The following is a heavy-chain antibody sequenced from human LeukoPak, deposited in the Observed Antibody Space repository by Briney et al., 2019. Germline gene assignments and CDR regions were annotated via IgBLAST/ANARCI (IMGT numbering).Heavy chain of an antibody. Sequence: GGSLRLSCAASGFTFSSYGMHWVRQAPGKGLEWVAVIWYDGSNKYYADSVKGRFTISRDNSKNTLYLQMNSLRAEDTAVYYCARDGYSSPYDYWGQGTLVTVSS. CDR1: GFTFSSYG. V-gene: IGHV3-33*01. D-gene: IGHD6-13*01. J-gene: IGHJ4*02. CDR3: ARDGYSSPYDY. CDR2: IWYDGSNK.